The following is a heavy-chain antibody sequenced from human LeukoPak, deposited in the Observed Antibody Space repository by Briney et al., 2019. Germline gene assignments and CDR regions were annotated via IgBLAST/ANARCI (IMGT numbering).Heavy chain of an antibody. CDR1: GGSISSGYW. D-gene: IGHD2-8*01. V-gene: IGHV4-4*02. CDR3: ARNGAYCIDY. J-gene: IGHJ4*02. CDR2: IFHSGST. Sequence: PSETLSLTCAVSGGSISSGYWWSWVRQPPGKGLEWIGEIFHSGSTSYNPSLKSRVTISVDTSKNQLSLNLNSVSAADTAVYYCARNGAYCIDYWGQGTLVTVSS.